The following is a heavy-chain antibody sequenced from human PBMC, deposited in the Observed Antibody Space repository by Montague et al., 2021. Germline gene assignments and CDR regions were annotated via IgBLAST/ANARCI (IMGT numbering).Heavy chain of an antibody. CDR3: ARSLYCIGGSCYSGFDP. CDR1: GGSISSNSYW. J-gene: IGHJ5*02. D-gene: IGHD2-15*01. Sequence: SETLSLTCTVLGGSISSNSYWWAWIRQPPGKGLEYVGTTFNTGSSYYSPSPKGRVTISVDTSKNQFSLRLSAVTAADTAVYYCARSLYCIGGSCYSGFDPWGQGTLVTVSS. V-gene: IGHV4-39*01. CDR2: TFNTGSS.